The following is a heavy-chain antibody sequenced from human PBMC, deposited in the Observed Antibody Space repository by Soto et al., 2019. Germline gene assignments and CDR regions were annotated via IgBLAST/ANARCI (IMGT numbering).Heavy chain of an antibody. V-gene: IGHV4-34*01. CDR3: ARGGFSYGSGSRDWFDP. J-gene: IGHJ5*02. CDR1: GGSFSGYF. CDR2: INHSGST. Sequence: SSETLSLTCAFYGGSFSGYFWTLIRQPPGTGLEWIGEINHSGSTNYNPSLKSRVTISVDTSKNHFSVKLSSVTAADTAVYYCARGGFSYGSGSRDWFDPWGQGTLVTVSS. D-gene: IGHD3-10*01.